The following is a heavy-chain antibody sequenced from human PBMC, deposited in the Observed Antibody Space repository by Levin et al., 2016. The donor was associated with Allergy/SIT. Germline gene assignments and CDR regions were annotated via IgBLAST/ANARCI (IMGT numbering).Heavy chain of an antibody. Sequence: GSLRLSCTVSGGSISTYYWGWVRQPPGKGLEWIGFFHHTESTRYSSSLKSRVTISVDTSRNQFSLKLNSVTAADTAVYYCARGCFGGGCSPGGFDYWGQGTLVTVSS. D-gene: IGHD2-15*01. CDR2: FHHTEST. J-gene: IGHJ4*02. V-gene: IGHV4-59*01. CDR3: ARGCFGGGCSPGGFDY. CDR1: GGSISTYY.